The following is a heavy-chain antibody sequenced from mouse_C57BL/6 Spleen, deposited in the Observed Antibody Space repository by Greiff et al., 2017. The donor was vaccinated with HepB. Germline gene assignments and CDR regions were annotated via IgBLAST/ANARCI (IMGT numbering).Heavy chain of an antibody. J-gene: IGHJ4*01. Sequence: VQLQQSGAELARPGASVKMSCKASGYTFTSYTMHWVKQRPGQGLEWIGYINPSSGYTKYNQKFKDKATLTADKSSSTAYMQLSSLTSEDSAVYYCATLYYGNGEAMDYWGQGTSVTVSS. D-gene: IGHD2-1*01. CDR1: GYTFTSYT. CDR2: INPSSGYT. CDR3: ATLYYGNGEAMDY. V-gene: IGHV1-4*01.